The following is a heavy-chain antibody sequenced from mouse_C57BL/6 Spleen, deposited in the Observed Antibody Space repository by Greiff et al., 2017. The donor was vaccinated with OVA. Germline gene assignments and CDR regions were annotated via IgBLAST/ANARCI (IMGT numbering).Heavy chain of an antibody. J-gene: IGHJ3*01. CDR3: AREDGYYVFAY. CDR1: GFTFSSYA. Sequence: EVNVVESGGGLVKPGGSLKLSCAASGFTFSSYAMSWVRQTPEKRLEWVATISDGGSYTYYPDNVKGRFTISRDNAKNNLYLQMSHLKSEDTAMYYCAREDGYYVFAYWGQGTLVTVSA. V-gene: IGHV5-4*01. CDR2: ISDGGSYT. D-gene: IGHD2-3*01.